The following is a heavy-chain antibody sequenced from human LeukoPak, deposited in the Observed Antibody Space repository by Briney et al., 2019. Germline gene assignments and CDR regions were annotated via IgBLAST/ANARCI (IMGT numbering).Heavy chain of an antibody. V-gene: IGHV3-21*01. D-gene: IGHD1-1*01. CDR2: ISSSSSYI. CDR1: GFTFSSYS. CDR3: ALIGGLEPNPALDY. Sequence: GGSLRLSCAASGFTFSSYSMNWVRQAPGKGLEWVSSISSSSSYIYYADSVKGRFTISRDNAKNSLYLQMNSLRAEDTAVYYCALIGGLEPNPALDYWGQGTLVTVPS. J-gene: IGHJ4*02.